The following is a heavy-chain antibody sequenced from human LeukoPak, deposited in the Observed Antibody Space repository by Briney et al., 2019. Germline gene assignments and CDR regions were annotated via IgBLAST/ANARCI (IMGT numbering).Heavy chain of an antibody. CDR2: IRSKANSYAT. D-gene: IGHD6-25*01. Sequence: PGGSLRLSCAASGFTFSGSAMHWVRQASGKGLEWVGRIRSKANSYATAYAASVKGRFTISRDDSNNTAYLQMNSLKTEDTAVYYCTLILAAASDTDYGGQGTLVTVSS. CDR1: GFTFSGSA. V-gene: IGHV3-73*01. J-gene: IGHJ4*02. CDR3: TLILAAASDTDY.